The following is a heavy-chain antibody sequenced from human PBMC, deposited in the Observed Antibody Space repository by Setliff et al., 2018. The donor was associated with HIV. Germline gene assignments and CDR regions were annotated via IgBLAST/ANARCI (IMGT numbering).Heavy chain of an antibody. CDR3: ASRIYYYDESRVLREEGFVP. CDR2: IYHTGRT. V-gene: IGHV4-59*04. J-gene: IGHJ5*02. Sequence: LSLTCTVSGGSISSHYWSWIRQPPGKGLEWTVSIYHTGRTYYNRSLESRLTISIDTSKNQFSLKLTSVTAADTAMYYCASRIYYYDESRVLREEGFVPWGQGTLVTVPS. D-gene: IGHD3-22*01. CDR1: GGSISSHY.